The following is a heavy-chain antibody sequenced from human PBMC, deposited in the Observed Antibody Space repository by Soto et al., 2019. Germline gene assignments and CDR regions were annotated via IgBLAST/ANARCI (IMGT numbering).Heavy chain of an antibody. CDR3: ARAAAGTYYYYCGMDV. CDR1: GYTFTSYG. V-gene: IGHV1-18*01. Sequence: QVQLVQSGAEVKKPGASVKVSCKASGYTFTSYGISWVRQAPGQGLEWMGWISAYNGNTNYAPRLQGRVTMTTDTAPSTAYRELRSLRSDDTAVYYCARAAAGTYYYYCGMDVWGQGTKVTVSS. D-gene: IGHD6-13*01. J-gene: IGHJ6*02. CDR2: ISAYNGNT.